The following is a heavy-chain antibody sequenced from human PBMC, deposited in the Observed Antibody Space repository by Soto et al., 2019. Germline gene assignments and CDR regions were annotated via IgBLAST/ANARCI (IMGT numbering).Heavy chain of an antibody. D-gene: IGHD3-22*01. J-gene: IGHJ5*02. Sequence: ASVKVSCRASGYTFTSYGINWVRQATGQGLEWMGWMNPNSGNTGYAQKFQGRVTMTRNTSISTAYMELSSLRSEDTAVYYCARGSHYYDSSGSLGGWFVPWGQGTLVTVSS. CDR1: GYTFTSYG. CDR2: MNPNSGNT. CDR3: ARGSHYYDSSGSLGGWFVP. V-gene: IGHV1-8*01.